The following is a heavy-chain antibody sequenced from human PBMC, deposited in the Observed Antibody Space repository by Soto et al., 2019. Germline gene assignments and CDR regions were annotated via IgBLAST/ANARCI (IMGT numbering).Heavy chain of an antibody. J-gene: IGHJ6*02. CDR2: IYWDDDK. CDR3: VHSRCGGDCLQSYSSHYYYGMDV. V-gene: IGHV2-5*02. D-gene: IGHD2-21*02. CDR1: GFSLSTGGVG. Sequence: QITLKESGPTLVRPTQTLTLTCTFSGFSLSTGGVGVGWIRQPPGKALEWLALIYWDDDKRYSPSLKSRHTITKDTSKNQVVLTMTNMDPVDTATYYCVHSRCGGDCLQSYSSHYYYGMDVWGQGTTVTVSS.